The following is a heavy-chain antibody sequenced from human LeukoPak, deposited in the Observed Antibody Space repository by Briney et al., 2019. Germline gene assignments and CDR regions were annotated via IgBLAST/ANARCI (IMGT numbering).Heavy chain of an antibody. V-gene: IGHV1-2*02. Sequence: ASVKVSCKASGYTFTGYYMHWVRQAPGQGLEWMGWINPNSGGTNYAQKFQGRVTMTRDTSISTAYMELSRLRSDGTAVYYCARRGSSVGGSYYSFDYWGQGTLVTVSS. CDR1: GYTFTGYY. D-gene: IGHD1-26*01. CDR2: INPNSGGT. J-gene: IGHJ4*02. CDR3: ARRGSSVGGSYYSFDY.